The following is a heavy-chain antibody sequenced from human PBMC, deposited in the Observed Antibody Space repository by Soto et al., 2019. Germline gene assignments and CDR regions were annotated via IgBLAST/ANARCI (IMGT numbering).Heavy chain of an antibody. CDR1: GYTFSNYG. J-gene: IGHJ6*02. CDR2: ISAYNAKT. CDR3: ARDRSGYYDSSGYPDGPYYYYGMDV. D-gene: IGHD3-22*01. Sequence: ASVKVSCKASGYTFSNYGITWVRQAPGQGPEWMGWISAYNAKTNYAQKFQGRVTMTADKSTSTAYMELSSLRSEDTAVYYCARDRSGYYDSSGYPDGPYYYYGMDVWGQGTTVTVSS. V-gene: IGHV1-18*01.